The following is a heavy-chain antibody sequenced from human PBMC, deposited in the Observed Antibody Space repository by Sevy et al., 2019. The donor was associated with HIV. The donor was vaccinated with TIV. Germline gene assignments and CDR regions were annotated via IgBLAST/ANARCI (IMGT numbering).Heavy chain of an antibody. CDR2: MNPNTGNT. J-gene: IGHJ4*02. CDR3: ARNRAHHY. Sequence: ASVKVSGKASEYTFTTYDINWVRQAPGQGLEWMGWMNPNTGNTGYAQKFQGRVTMTRDTSTSTANMELSSLTSEDTAMYYCARNRAHHYWGQGTLVTVSS. CDR1: EYTFTTYD. V-gene: IGHV1-8*01.